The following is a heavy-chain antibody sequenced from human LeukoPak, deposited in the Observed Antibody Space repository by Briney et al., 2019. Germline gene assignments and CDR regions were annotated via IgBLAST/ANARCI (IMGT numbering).Heavy chain of an antibody. J-gene: IGHJ6*02. CDR1: GFTVSSND. V-gene: IGHV3-53*01. D-gene: IGHD4-17*01. CDR3: ARASALGTVTPYYGMDV. CDR2: IYSGGST. Sequence: QPGGSLRLSCAASGFTVSSNDMSWVRQAPGKGLEWVSVIYSGGSTYYADSVKGRFTISRDNSKNTLYLQMNSLRAEDTAVYYCARASALGTVTPYYGMDVWGQGTTVTVSS.